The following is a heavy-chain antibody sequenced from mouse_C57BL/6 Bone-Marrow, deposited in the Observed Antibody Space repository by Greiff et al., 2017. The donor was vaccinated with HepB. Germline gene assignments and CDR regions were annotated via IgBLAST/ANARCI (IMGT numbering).Heavy chain of an antibody. CDR3: ARPNSSGYFAWFAY. J-gene: IGHJ3*01. CDR2: ISNLAYSI. V-gene: IGHV5-15*01. CDR1: GFTFSDYG. Sequence: EVNVVESGGGLVQPGGSLKLSCAASGFTFSDYGMAWVRQAPRKGPEWVAFISNLAYSIYYADTVTGRFTISRENAKNTLYLEMSSLRSEDTAMYYCARPNSSGYFAWFAYWGQGTLVTVSA. D-gene: IGHD3-2*02.